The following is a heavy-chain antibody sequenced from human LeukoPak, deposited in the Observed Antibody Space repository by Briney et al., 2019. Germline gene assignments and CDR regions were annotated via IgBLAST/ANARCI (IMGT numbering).Heavy chain of an antibody. CDR1: GFTFSSYS. Sequence: GRSLRLSCAASGFTFSSYSMNWVRQAPGKGLEWVSYISSSSSTIYYADSVKGRFTISRDDAKNSLYLQMNSLRAEDTAVYYCARDFYCSGGSCYGDAFDIWGQGTMVTVSS. J-gene: IGHJ3*02. CDR3: ARDFYCSGGSCYGDAFDI. CDR2: ISSSSSTI. D-gene: IGHD2-15*01. V-gene: IGHV3-48*04.